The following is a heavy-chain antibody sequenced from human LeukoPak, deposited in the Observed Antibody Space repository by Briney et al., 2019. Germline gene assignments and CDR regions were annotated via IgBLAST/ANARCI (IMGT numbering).Heavy chain of an antibody. D-gene: IGHD7-27*01. CDR3: ARDYTGGWNDY. Sequence: PGGSLRLSCVASGFTFSTYGMHWVRQAPGKGLEWVAFIQHDGSNRYYADSVKGRFTISRDNAKNSLYLQMNSLRAEDTAVYYCARDYTGGWNDYWGQGTLVTVSS. CDR1: GFTFSTYG. J-gene: IGHJ4*02. V-gene: IGHV3-30*02. CDR2: IQHDGSNR.